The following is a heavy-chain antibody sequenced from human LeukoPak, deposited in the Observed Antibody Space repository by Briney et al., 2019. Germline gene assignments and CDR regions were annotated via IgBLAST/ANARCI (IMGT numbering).Heavy chain of an antibody. J-gene: IGHJ3*02. CDR1: GFTFSSYG. Sequence: GGSLRLSCAASGFTFSSYGMPWVRQAPGKGLEWVAVISYDGSNKYYADSVKGRFTISRDNSKNTLYLQMNSLRAEDTAVYYCAKDTGFTMIVVVGAFGIWGQGTMVTVSS. V-gene: IGHV3-30*18. CDR2: ISYDGSNK. CDR3: AKDTGFTMIVVVGAFGI. D-gene: IGHD3-22*01.